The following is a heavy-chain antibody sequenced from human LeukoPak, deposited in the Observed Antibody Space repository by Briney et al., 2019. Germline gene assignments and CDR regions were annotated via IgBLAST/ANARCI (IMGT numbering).Heavy chain of an antibody. V-gene: IGHV4-59*01. CDR2: IYYSGST. CDR3: ARGEDYRLPAH. J-gene: IGHJ4*02. CDR1: GGSISSYY. Sequence: PSETLSLTCTVSGGSISSYYWSWIRQPPGKGLEWVGYIYYSGSTNYNPSLKSRVTISVDTSKNQFSLKLSSVTAADTAVYYGARGEDYRLPAHWGQGTLVTVSS. D-gene: IGHD4-11*01.